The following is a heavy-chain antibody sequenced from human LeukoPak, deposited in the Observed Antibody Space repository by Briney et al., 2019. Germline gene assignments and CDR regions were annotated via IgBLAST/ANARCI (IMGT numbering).Heavy chain of an antibody. D-gene: IGHD3-16*01. CDR3: ARGGGLDV. V-gene: IGHV3-21*04. CDR2: ISSSSSFI. CDR1: GFTFSSYS. Sequence: GGSLRLSCAASGFTFSSYSMNWVRQAPGKGLEWVSSISSSSSFIYYADSVKGRFTISRDNAKNSLYLQMSNLRAEDTAVYFCARGGGLDVWGQGATVTVSS. J-gene: IGHJ6*02.